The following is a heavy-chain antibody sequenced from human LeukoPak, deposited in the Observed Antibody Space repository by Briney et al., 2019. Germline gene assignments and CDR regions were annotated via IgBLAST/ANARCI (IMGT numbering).Heavy chain of an antibody. CDR1: GYTFTSNA. Sequence: VASVKVSFKASGYTFTSNAMNWVRQAPAQGLEWMGWINTNTGNPTYAQGFTGRFVFSLDTSVSTAYLQISSLKAEDTAVYYCARGGCSGGRCYPNYWGQGTLVTVSS. D-gene: IGHD2-15*01. CDR2: INTNTGNP. CDR3: ARGGCSGGRCYPNY. J-gene: IGHJ4*02. V-gene: IGHV7-4-1*02.